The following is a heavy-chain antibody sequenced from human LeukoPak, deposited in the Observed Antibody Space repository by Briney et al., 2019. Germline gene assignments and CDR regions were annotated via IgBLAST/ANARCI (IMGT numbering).Heavy chain of an antibody. CDR1: GFTFSSYS. V-gene: IGHV3-23*01. D-gene: IGHD2-21*02. CDR3: AKDRLLNCRGDCYIFDY. Sequence: QTGGSLRLSCAASGFTFSSYSMNCVRQTPGKGLEWVSSISGSGDSTFYADSVKGRFSISRDNSKNTLYLQVNGLRTEDTAVYYCAKDRLLNCRGDCYIFDYWGQGTVVTVSS. CDR2: ISGSGDST. J-gene: IGHJ4*02.